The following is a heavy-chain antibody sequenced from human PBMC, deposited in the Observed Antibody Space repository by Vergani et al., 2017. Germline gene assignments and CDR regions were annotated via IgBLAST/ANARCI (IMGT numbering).Heavy chain of an antibody. Sequence: EVQLLESGGSLKQPGGSVRLSCAASGFTFSTYAMPWVRQAPGKGLEWVSALTGGGASTYYAVSFKGRFIISRDNSRDTLYLQMNSLRPEDTATYYCVKDAGSCENYFDSWGQGTLVTVSS. D-gene: IGHD1-26*01. CDR1: GFTFSTYA. V-gene: IGHV3-23*01. CDR3: VKDAGSCENYFDS. J-gene: IGHJ4*02. CDR2: LTGGGAST.